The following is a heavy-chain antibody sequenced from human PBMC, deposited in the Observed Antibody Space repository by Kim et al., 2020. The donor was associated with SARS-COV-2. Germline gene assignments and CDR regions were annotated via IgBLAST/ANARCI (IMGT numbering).Heavy chain of an antibody. V-gene: IGHV3-23*01. CDR2: ITGGGTT. CDR1: GFTFSSYA. CDR3: AKGIGNSGYYFDY. D-gene: IGHD6-25*01. Sequence: GGSLRLSCAASGFTFSSYAMNWVRQAPGKGLEWVSAITGGGTTYYADSVKGRFTVSRDNSKNTLYLEMNSLRVDDTAVYYCAKGIGNSGYYFDYWGQGTLVTVSS. J-gene: IGHJ4*02.